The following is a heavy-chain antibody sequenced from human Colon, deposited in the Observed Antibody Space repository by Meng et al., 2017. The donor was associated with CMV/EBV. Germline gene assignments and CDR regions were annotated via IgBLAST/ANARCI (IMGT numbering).Heavy chain of an antibody. CDR3: AKGYVPARFAGDMDV. CDR1: GFTFDDYS. D-gene: IGHD2-2*01. Sequence: SLKTSCTASGFTFDDYSIHWVRQVPGKGLEWVSGISWSGGTIRYADSVRGRFTISRDNAKNSVYLEMNSLRGEDTALYYCAKGYVPARFAGDMDVWGQGTTVTVSS. J-gene: IGHJ6*02. CDR2: ISWSGGTI. V-gene: IGHV3-9*01.